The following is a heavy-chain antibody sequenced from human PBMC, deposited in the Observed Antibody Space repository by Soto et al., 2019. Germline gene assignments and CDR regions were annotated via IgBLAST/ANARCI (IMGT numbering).Heavy chain of an antibody. D-gene: IGHD3-10*01. CDR1: GCSIGNYY. V-gene: IGHV4-59*08. Sequence: PSETLSLTCTVSGCSIGNYYWSWVRQSPGKGLEFIGNFYHSGSTNYNPSLKSRVTISEDTSMNQFSLRLSSVTAADTAVYYCARLSVSRPGTYYYMDVWGTGTTVTVSS. CDR3: ARLSVSRPGTYYYMDV. CDR2: FYHSGST. J-gene: IGHJ6*03.